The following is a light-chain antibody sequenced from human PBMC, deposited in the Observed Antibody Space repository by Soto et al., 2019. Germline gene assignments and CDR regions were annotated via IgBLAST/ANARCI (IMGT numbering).Light chain of an antibody. V-gene: IGKV1-5*01. CDR2: DAS. J-gene: IGKJ1*01. CDR3: QQYNSYPRT. CDR1: QTIGSW. Sequence: DIQMTQSPSTLSASVGDRVTVTCRASQTIGSWLAWYQQKPGRAPKLLIFDASSLESGVPSRFSGIGSGTEFTLTISSLQPEDFATYYCQQYNSYPRTFGQGTKVDIK.